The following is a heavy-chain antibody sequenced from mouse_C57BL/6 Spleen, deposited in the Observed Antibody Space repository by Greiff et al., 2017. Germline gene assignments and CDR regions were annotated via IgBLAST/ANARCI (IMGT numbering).Heavy chain of an antibody. Sequence: VQLQQSGAELVKPGASVKISCKASGYAFSSYWMNWVKQRPGKGLEWIGQIYPGDGDTNYNGKFKGKATLTADTSSSTAYMQLSNLTSEYAAVYFCERELEFYAMDYWGQGTSVTVSS. CDR2: IYPGDGDT. CDR3: ERELEFYAMDY. CDR1: GYAFSSYW. J-gene: IGHJ4*01. V-gene: IGHV1-80*01.